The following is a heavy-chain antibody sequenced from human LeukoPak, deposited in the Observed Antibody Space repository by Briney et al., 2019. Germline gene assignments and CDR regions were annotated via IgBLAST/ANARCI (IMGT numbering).Heavy chain of an antibody. J-gene: IGHJ5*02. CDR3: ARLKQWLTWFDP. CDR1: GGSFSGYY. D-gene: IGHD6-19*01. Sequence: PSETLSLTCAVYGGSFSGYYWSWIRQPPGKGLEWIGEINHSGSTNYNPSLKSRVTISVGTSKNQFSLKLSSVTAADTAVYYCARLKQWLTWFDPWGQGTLVTVSS. V-gene: IGHV4-34*01. CDR2: INHSGST.